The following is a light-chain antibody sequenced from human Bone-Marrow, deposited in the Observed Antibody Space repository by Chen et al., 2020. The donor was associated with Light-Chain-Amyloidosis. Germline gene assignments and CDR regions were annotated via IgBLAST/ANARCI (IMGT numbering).Light chain of an antibody. CDR1: SSNIGSNY. CDR3: AAWDDSLSGWV. CDR2: RNY. V-gene: IGLV1-47*01. Sequence: QSVLTQPPSASGTPGQRVTISCSGSSSNIGSNYVYWYLQFPGTAPQLLIQRNYQRPSGVPDRFSGSKSGTSASLAISGLRSEDEADYYCAAWDDSLSGWVFGGGTKLTVL. J-gene: IGLJ3*02.